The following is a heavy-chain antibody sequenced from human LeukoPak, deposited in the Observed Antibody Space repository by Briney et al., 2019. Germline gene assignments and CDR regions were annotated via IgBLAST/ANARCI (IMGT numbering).Heavy chain of an antibody. CDR3: ARERGRGYCSSTSCYGHGWFDP. J-gene: IGHJ5*02. CDR2: INPNSGGT. V-gene: IGHV1-2*02. CDR1: GYTFTGYY. D-gene: IGHD2-2*01. Sequence: ASVKVSCKASGYTFTGYYMHWVRQAPGQGLEWMGWINPNSGGTNYAQKFQGGVTMTRDTSISTAYMELSRLRSDDTAVYYCARERGRGYCSSTSCYGHGWFDPWGQGTLVTVSS.